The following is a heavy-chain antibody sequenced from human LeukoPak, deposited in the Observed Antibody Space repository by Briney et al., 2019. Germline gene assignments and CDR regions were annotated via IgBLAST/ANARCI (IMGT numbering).Heavy chain of an antibody. V-gene: IGHV3-15*01. Sequence: GGSLRLSCAASGFTFNSYSMNWVRQAPGKGLEWVGRIKSKTDGGTTDYAAPVKGRFTISRDDSKNTLYLQMNSLKTEDTAVYYCTTDPHLLDTFDYWGQGTLVTVSS. CDR2: IKSKTDGGTT. CDR3: TTDPHLLDTFDY. J-gene: IGHJ4*02. D-gene: IGHD3-3*02. CDR1: GFTFNSYS.